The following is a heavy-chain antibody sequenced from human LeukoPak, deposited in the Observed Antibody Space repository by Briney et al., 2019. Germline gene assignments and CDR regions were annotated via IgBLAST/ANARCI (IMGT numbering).Heavy chain of an antibody. CDR3: ARHGATGSFDP. CDR2: IDPSDSYT. D-gene: IGHD1-1*01. J-gene: IGHJ5*02. CDR1: GYSFTNYW. Sequence: GESLKISCKGSGYSFTNYWITWVRQMPGKGLEWMGRIDPSDSYTNYSPSFQGHVTISADKSISTAYLQWSSLKASDTAIYYCARHGATGSFDPWGQGTLVTVSP. V-gene: IGHV5-10-1*01.